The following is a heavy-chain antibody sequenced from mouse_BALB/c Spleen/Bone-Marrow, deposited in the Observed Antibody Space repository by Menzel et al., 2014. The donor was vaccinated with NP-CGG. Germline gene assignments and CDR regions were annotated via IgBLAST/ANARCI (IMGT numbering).Heavy chain of an antibody. Sequence: EVKVVESGGGLVQPGGSLILSCATSGFTFTDYYMSWVRQPPGKALEWLGFIRNKANAYTTEYSASVKGRFTISRDNSQSILYLQMNILRAEDSATYYCARSLYPRAMDYWGQGTSVTVSS. J-gene: IGHJ4*01. CDR3: ARSLYPRAMDY. D-gene: IGHD2-1*01. CDR2: IRNKANAYTT. V-gene: IGHV7-3*02. CDR1: GFTFTDYY.